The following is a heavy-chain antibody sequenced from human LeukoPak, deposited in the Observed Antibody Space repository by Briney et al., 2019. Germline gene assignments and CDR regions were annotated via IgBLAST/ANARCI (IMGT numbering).Heavy chain of an antibody. CDR1: GGSISSYY. D-gene: IGHD3-10*01. Sequence: SETLSLTCTVSGGSISSYYWSWIRQPPGKGLEWIGYIYYSGSTNYNPSLKSRVTISVDTSKNQFSLKLSSLTAADTAVYYCARDLVSRDYYGSGLNRFDPWGQGTLVTVSS. CDR3: ARDLVSRDYYGSGLNRFDP. CDR2: IYYSGST. J-gene: IGHJ5*02. V-gene: IGHV4-59*01.